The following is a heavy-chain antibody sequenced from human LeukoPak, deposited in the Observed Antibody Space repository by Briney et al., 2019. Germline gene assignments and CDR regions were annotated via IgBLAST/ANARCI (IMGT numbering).Heavy chain of an antibody. Sequence: PSETLSLTCSVAGGSISSYYWTWIRQPPGRRLEWIGHIYSSGSTNYNPSLKSRVTMSVDTSRDQFSLKLSSVNATDPAVYYCARGDYYHYYYMDVWGKGTTVTVSS. CDR3: ARGDYYHYYYMDV. CDR2: IYSSGST. V-gene: IGHV4-59*08. J-gene: IGHJ6*03. CDR1: GGSISSYY.